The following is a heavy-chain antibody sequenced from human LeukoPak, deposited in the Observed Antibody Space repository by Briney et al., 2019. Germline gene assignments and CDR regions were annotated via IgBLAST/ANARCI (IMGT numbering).Heavy chain of an antibody. CDR1: GGTFSSYA. D-gene: IGHD2-2*01. CDR2: IIPIFGTA. V-gene: IGHV1-69*01. J-gene: IGHJ6*04. Sequence: ASVKVSCKASGGTFSSYAISWVRQAPGQGLEWMGGIIPIFGTANYAQKLQGRVTITADESTSTAYMELSSLRSEDTAVYYCARGYCSSTSCSADYGMDVWGKGTTVTVSS. CDR3: ARGYCSSTSCSADYGMDV.